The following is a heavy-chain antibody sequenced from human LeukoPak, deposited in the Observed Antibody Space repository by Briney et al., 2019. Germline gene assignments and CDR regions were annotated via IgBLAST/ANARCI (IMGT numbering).Heavy chain of an antibody. D-gene: IGHD3-3*01. CDR3: ARDGSRGGFWSGSSLHSMDV. Sequence: SETLSLTCTVYGYSISSNYYWGWVRQPPGKGLEWIGSGHHSGSTFYNPPLKSRVTISVDTSKNQFSLKVTYVTVADTAVYYCARDGSRGGFWSGSSLHSMDVWGKGTTVTVSS. V-gene: IGHV4-38-2*02. CDR2: GHHSGST. CDR1: GYSISSNYY. J-gene: IGHJ6*03.